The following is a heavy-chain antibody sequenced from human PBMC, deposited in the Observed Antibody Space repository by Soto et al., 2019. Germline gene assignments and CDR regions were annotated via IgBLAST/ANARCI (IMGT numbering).Heavy chain of an antibody. Sequence: SVKVSCKASGGTFSSYAISWVRQAPGQGLEWMGGIIPIFGTANYAQKFQGRVTITADESTSTADMELGSLRSEDTAVYYCAMDSSATKKPFQHWGQGTLVTVSS. CDR3: AMDSSATKKPFQH. V-gene: IGHV1-69*13. J-gene: IGHJ1*01. CDR2: IIPIFGTA. CDR1: GGTFSSYA. D-gene: IGHD3-22*01.